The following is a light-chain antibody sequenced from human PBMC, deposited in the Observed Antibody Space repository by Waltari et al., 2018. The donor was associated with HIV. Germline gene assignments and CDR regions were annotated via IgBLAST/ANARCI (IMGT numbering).Light chain of an antibody. Sequence: QSVVTQPPSVSGAPGQPVTIPCPGSKFNIGAGYAVHWYQQRPGGAPKLFIHANTKRPSGVPDRCSGAKSVTSASLVIAGLQAEDEADYYCQSYDGGLSRAVFGGGTRLTVL. J-gene: IGLJ2*01. CDR3: QSYDGGLSRAV. V-gene: IGLV1-40*01. CDR1: KFNIGAGYA. CDR2: ANT.